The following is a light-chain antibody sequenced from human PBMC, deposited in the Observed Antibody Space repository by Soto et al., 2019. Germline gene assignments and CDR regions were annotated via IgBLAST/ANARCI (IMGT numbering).Light chain of an antibody. CDR2: DAS. CDR3: QQRSNWL. V-gene: IGKV3-11*01. CDR1: QSVSSY. Sequence: EIVLTQSPATLSLSPGERATLSCRASQSVSSYLAWYQQKPGQAPRLLIYDASSRATGIPARFSGSGSGTDFTLTISSQEPEEFAVDYCQQRSNWLFGGGTKVEIK. J-gene: IGKJ4*01.